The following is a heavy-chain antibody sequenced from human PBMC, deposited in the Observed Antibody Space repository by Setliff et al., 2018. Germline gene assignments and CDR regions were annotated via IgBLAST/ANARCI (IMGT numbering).Heavy chain of an antibody. D-gene: IGHD1-1*01. Sequence: PGGSLRLSCAASGFTFSTFAMTWVRQAPGKRLEWVSTISGTGGDTYYADSVKGRFTISRDNSENRLDLQMDSLRVEDTALYYCAKVKKQLIRGSGFDLWGQGTLVTVSS. J-gene: IGHJ4*02. CDR3: AKVKKQLIRGSGFDL. CDR1: GFTFSTFA. CDR2: ISGTGGDT. V-gene: IGHV3-23*01.